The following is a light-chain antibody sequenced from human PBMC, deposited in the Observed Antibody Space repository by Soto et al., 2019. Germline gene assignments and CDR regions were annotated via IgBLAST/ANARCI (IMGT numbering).Light chain of an antibody. CDR2: GAS. J-gene: IGKJ2*01. V-gene: IGKV3-20*01. CDR1: QSVSSSY. CDR3: QQYGSSPRT. Sequence: EIVLTQSPGTLSLSPGERATISCRASQSVSSSYLAWYQQKPGQAPRLLIYGASSRATGIPDRFSGSGSGTDFTLTISRLEPEDFAVYYFQQYGSSPRTFGQGTKLEIK.